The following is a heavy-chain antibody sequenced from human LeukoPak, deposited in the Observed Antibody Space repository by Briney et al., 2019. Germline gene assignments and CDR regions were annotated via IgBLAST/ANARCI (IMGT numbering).Heavy chain of an antibody. J-gene: IGHJ4*02. Sequence: GVSLRLFCAVSGFTVSSNFMSWVRQAPGKGPECVSVIYTSGITYYADSVRGRFTISRDNSKNTLYLQMDSLTAEDTAVYYCAREDAGGTYSFDYWGQGTLVTVSS. CDR3: AREDAGGTYSFDY. D-gene: IGHD1-26*01. V-gene: IGHV3-66*01. CDR1: GFTVSSNF. CDR2: IYTSGIT.